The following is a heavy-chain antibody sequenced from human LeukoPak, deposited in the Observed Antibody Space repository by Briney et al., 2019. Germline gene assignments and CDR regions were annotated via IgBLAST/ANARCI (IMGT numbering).Heavy chain of an antibody. CDR1: GITLSNYG. Sequence: PGGSLRLSCAVSGITLSNYGMSWVRQAPGKGLEWVAGISDSGGSTNYADSVKGRFTISRDSPKNTLYLQMTSLRAEDTAVYFCAKRGVVIRVILVGFHKEAYYFDSWGQGTLVTVS. J-gene: IGHJ4*02. CDR2: ISDSGGST. D-gene: IGHD3-22*01. V-gene: IGHV3-23*01. CDR3: AKRGVVIRVILVGFHKEAYYFDS.